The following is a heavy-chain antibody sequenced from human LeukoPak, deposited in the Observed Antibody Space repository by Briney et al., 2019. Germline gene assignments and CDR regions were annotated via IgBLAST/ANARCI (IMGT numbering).Heavy chain of an antibody. CDR3: ARDRGGYDWSVDAFDI. J-gene: IGHJ3*02. V-gene: IGHV4-34*01. CDR1: GGSFSGYY. Sequence: SETLSLTCAVYGGSFSGYYWSWIRQPPGKGLEWIGEINHSGSTNYNPSLKSRVTISVDTSKNQFSLKLSSVTAADTAVYYCARDRGGYDWSVDAFDIWGQGTMVTVSS. CDR2: INHSGST. D-gene: IGHD5-12*01.